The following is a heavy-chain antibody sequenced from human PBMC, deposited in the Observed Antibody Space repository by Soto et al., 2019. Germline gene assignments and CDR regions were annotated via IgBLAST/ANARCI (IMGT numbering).Heavy chain of an antibody. Sequence: QVQLVESGGGVVQPGRSLRLSCAASGFTFSSYAMHWVSQATGKGLEWVAVIAYDGSNKYYADSVKGRFTISRDNSKNTLYLQMNILRAEDTAVYYCARVLGDYLGYFDYWGQGTLVTVSS. CDR1: GFTFSSYA. D-gene: IGHD3-22*01. J-gene: IGHJ4*02. CDR2: IAYDGSNK. CDR3: ARVLGDYLGYFDY. V-gene: IGHV3-30-3*01.